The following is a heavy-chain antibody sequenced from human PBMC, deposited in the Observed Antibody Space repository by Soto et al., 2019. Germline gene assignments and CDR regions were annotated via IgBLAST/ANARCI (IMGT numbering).Heavy chain of an antibody. Sequence: QVQLVESGGGVVQPGRSLRLSCAASGFTFSSYGMHWVRQAPGKGLEWVAVISYDGSNKYYADSVKGRFTISRDNSKNTLYLQMNSLRAEDTAVYYCAKYLAETRYYFDYWGQGTLVPVFS. V-gene: IGHV3-30*18. CDR2: ISYDGSNK. CDR3: AKYLAETRYYFDY. J-gene: IGHJ4*02. D-gene: IGHD3-16*01. CDR1: GFTFSSYG.